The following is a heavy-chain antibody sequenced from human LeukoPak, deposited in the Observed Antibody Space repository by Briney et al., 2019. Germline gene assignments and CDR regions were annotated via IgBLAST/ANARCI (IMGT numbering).Heavy chain of an antibody. CDR2: ISAYNGNT. CDR3: ALCSSGWYSGGSCYFDF. J-gene: IGHJ4*02. Sequence: ASVTVSCTASGYTSTSYGISWARQAPGQGLERMGWISAYNGNTNYAQKLQSRVTMTTDTSTSTAHVELRSLRSDYTAVYDCALCSSGWYSGGSCYFDFWGQGTLVTVTS. V-gene: IGHV1-18*01. D-gene: IGHD6-19*01. CDR1: GYTSTSYG.